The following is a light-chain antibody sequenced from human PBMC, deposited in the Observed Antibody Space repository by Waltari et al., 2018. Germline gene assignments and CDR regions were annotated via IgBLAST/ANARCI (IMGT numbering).Light chain of an antibody. J-gene: IGKJ4*02. CDR1: QSVRSN. Sequence: EIVMTQSPATLSLSPGERATLSCRASQSVRSNLAWYQQKPGHGPRLLIYGASTRATGIPARFSGSASGTDFTLTISSLQSEDFALYYCQQYDNWPLTFGGGTKVEIK. CDR3: QQYDNWPLT. V-gene: IGKV3-15*01. CDR2: GAS.